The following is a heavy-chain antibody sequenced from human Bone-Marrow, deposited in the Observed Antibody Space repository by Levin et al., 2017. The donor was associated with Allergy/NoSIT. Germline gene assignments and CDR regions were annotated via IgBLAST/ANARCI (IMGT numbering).Heavy chain of an antibody. V-gene: IGHV3-21*01. J-gene: IGHJ2*01. CDR2: ISSRSTYI. D-gene: IGHD4-17*01. Sequence: GESLKISCAASGFSFSTYSVNWVRQAPGKGLEWVSSISSRSTYIYYSDSVKGRFTISRDNAKNSVYLQMNSLRADDTAVYYCASFYGDFVDWYFDLWGRGTLVTVSS. CDR1: GFSFSTYS. CDR3: ASFYGDFVDWYFDL.